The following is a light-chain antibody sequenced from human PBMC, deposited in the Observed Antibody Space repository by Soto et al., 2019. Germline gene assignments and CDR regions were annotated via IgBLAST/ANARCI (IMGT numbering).Light chain of an antibody. Sequence: QAVLTQPPSASGSPGQSVTISCTGTSNDVGGYDYVSWYQQRPGKAPKLMIYEVSKRPSGVPDRFSASKSGNTASLTVSGLQAEDEADYYCSSYAGSNNLVFGGGTKLTVL. J-gene: IGLJ3*02. CDR1: SNDVGGYDY. CDR2: EVS. V-gene: IGLV2-8*01. CDR3: SSYAGSNNLV.